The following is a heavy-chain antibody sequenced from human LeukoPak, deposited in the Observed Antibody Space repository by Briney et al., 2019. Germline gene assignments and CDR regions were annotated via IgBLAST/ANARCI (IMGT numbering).Heavy chain of an antibody. Sequence: GGSLRLSCAASGFTFSSFGMHWVRQAPDKGLEWVAFIRYERNSKYYADSVKGRFTISRDNSKNTLYLQMNSLRAEDTAVYYCAKATGYLLWGQGTLVTVSS. V-gene: IGHV3-30*02. CDR2: IRYERNSK. J-gene: IGHJ4*02. D-gene: IGHD1-14*01. CDR3: AKATGYLL. CDR1: GFTFSSFG.